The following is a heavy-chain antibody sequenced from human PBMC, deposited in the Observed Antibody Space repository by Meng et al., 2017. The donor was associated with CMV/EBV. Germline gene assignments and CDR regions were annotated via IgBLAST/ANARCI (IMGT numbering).Heavy chain of an antibody. V-gene: IGHV3-7*01. Sequence: GESLKISCAASGFTFSTYWMTWVRQASGKGLEWVANIKQDGSEKYYVDSVKGRFTISRDNAKNSLYLEMNSLRAKDTAVYYCARGYNRLAASALDYWGQGVLVTVSS. CDR1: GFTFSTYW. CDR2: IKQDGSEK. CDR3: ARGYNRLAASALDY. D-gene: IGHD6-13*01. J-gene: IGHJ4*02.